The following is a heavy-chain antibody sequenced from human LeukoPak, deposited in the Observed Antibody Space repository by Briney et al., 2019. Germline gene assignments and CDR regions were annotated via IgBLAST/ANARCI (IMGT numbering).Heavy chain of an antibody. D-gene: IGHD3-10*01. J-gene: IGHJ4*02. CDR1: GGTFSSYA. Sequence: ASVKVSCKASGGTFSSYAISWVRQAPGQGLEWMGRITPILGIANYAQKFQGRVTITADKSTSTAYMELSSLRSEDTAVYYCARGTIGRFGNYWGQGTLVTVSS. V-gene: IGHV1-69*04. CDR2: ITPILGIA. CDR3: ARGTIGRFGNY.